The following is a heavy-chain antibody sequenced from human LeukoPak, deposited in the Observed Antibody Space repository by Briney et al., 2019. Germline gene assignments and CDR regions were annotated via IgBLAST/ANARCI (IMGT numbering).Heavy chain of an antibody. D-gene: IGHD5-18*01. Sequence: SVKVSCKASGGTFSSYAISWVRQAPGQGLEWMGGIIPIFGTANYAQKFQGRVTITADESTSTAYMELSSLRSEDTAVYYCAHTAMVPVPLRFDYWGQGTLVTVSS. J-gene: IGHJ4*02. CDR3: AHTAMVPVPLRFDY. CDR1: GGTFSSYA. V-gene: IGHV1-69*13. CDR2: IIPIFGTA.